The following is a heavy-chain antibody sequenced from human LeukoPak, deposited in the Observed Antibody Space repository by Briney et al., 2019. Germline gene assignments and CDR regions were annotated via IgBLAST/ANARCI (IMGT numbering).Heavy chain of an antibody. J-gene: IGHJ4*02. Sequence: GGSLRLSCAASGFTLRTYGMHWVRQAPGKGLEWVAFIRYDGSNRYYADSVKGRFTISRDNSKNMVFLQMSSLRPEDTAMYYCAKDVGFSSSWSYFDYWGQGTLVTVSS. D-gene: IGHD6-13*01. CDR3: AKDVGFSSSWSYFDY. V-gene: IGHV3-30*02. CDR1: GFTLRTYG. CDR2: IRYDGSNR.